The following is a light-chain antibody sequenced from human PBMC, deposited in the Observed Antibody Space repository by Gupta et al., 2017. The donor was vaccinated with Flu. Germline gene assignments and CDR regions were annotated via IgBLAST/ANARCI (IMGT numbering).Light chain of an antibody. CDR2: KAS. CDR1: QSISSW. J-gene: IGKJ1*01. CDR3: QQNNSYYS. Sequence: DIQMTHSPSTLSASVGDRVTITCRASQSISSWLAWYQQKPGKTPKLLIYKASRVESGVPSRFGGGGDGKEFTLTSSRRQYDDCANYYIQQNNSYYSFGQGTKVEIK. V-gene: IGKV1-5*03.